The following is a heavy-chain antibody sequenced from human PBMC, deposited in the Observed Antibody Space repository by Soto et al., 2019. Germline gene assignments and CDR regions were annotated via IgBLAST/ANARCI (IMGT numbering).Heavy chain of an antibody. D-gene: IGHD6-13*01. CDR3: ARSLTITSNMAAAGINGY. Sequence: QVQLVQSGAEVKKPGASVKVSCKASGYTFTSYAMHWVRQAPGQRLEWMGWINAGNGNTKYSQKFQGRVTITRDTTASSAYRELSSLRSEDTAVYYCARSLTITSNMAAAGINGYWGQGTLVTVSS. J-gene: IGHJ4*02. CDR2: INAGNGNT. V-gene: IGHV1-3*01. CDR1: GYTFTSYA.